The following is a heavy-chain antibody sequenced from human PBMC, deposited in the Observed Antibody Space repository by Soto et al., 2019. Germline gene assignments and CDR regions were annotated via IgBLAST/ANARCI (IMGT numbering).Heavy chain of an antibody. CDR1: GFTFSDYY. J-gene: IGHJ5*02. D-gene: IGHD3-22*01. CDR3: ARVFSYYDSSGYYYWFDP. Sequence: PGGSLRLSCAASGFTFSDYYMSWIRQAPGKGLEWVSYISSSSSSYTNYANSVKGRFTISRDNAKNSMYLQMNSLRAEDTAVYYCARVFSYYDSSGYYYWFDPWGQGTLVTVSS. V-gene: IGHV3-11*06. CDR2: ISSSSSSYT.